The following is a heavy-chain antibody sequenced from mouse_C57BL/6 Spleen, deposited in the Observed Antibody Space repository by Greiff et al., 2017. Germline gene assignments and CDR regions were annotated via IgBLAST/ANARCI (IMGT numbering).Heavy chain of an antibody. CDR3: AREDGHSYYCDY. CDR1: GYTFTSYG. Sequence: QVQLQQPGPELVKPGASVKLSCKASGYTFTSYGMHWVKQRPGQGLEWIGDINTSNGGTNYNEKFKSKANLTVDKSSSTAYMQLSSLPSEDSAFYYCAREDGHSYYCDYWGQGTTLSLSS. V-gene: IGHV1-53*01. D-gene: IGHD2-3*01. J-gene: IGHJ2*01. CDR2: INTSNGGT.